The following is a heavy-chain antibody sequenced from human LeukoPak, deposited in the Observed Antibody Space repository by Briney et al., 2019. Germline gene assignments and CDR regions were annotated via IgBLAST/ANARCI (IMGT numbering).Heavy chain of an antibody. V-gene: IGHV4-34*01. Sequence: PSETLSLTCAVYGGSFSGYYWSWIRQPPGKGLEWIGEINHSGSTNYNPSLKSRVTISVDRSKNQLSLKLSSVTAADTAVYHCARVTAGALDYWGQGTLVNVSS. J-gene: IGHJ4*02. D-gene: IGHD1-26*01. CDR2: INHSGST. CDR1: GGSFSGYY. CDR3: ARVTAGALDY.